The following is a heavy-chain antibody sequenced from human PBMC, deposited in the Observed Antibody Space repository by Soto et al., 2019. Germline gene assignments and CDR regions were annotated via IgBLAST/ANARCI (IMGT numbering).Heavy chain of an antibody. V-gene: IGHV4-31*03. Sequence: SETLSLTCTFPGGSISSGACYRRWFRQHPGHSLEWIGHIYYSGSTFYNSSLKSRVTISVDTSKNQFSLKLSSVTAADTAVYDCGRVYCSGGSCYRFDFWCQGTLVTVSS. J-gene: IGHJ4*02. CDR1: GGSISSGACY. CDR2: IYYSGST. CDR3: GRVYCSGGSCYRFDF. D-gene: IGHD2-15*01.